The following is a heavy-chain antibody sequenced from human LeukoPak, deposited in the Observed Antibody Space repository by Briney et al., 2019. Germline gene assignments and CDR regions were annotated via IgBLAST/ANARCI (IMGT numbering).Heavy chain of an antibody. CDR2: IRSKAYGGTT. V-gene: IGHV3-49*03. CDR3: TRRWYYSEPDDY. Sequence: PGGSLRLSCTASGFTFGDYAMSWFRQAPGKGLEWVGFIRSKAYGGTTEYAASVKGRFTISRDDSKSIAYLQMNSLKTEGTAVYYCTRRWYYSEPDDYWGQGTLVTVSS. CDR1: GFTFGDYA. J-gene: IGHJ4*02. D-gene: IGHD3-10*01.